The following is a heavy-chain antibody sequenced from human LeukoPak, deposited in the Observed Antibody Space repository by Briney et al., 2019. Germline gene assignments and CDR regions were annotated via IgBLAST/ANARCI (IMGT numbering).Heavy chain of an antibody. CDR1: GFTFGSFS. CDR3: AKNKSNCFFDY. CDR2: ISSSGTYI. D-gene: IGHD2-21*01. J-gene: IGHJ4*02. Sequence: GGSLRLSCAASGFTFGSFSMTWVRQAPGKGLEWVSSISSSGTYIYYADSVKGRFTISRDNAKNSLYLQMNNLRAEDTAVYYCAKNKSNCFFDYWGQGTLVTVSS. V-gene: IGHV3-21*04.